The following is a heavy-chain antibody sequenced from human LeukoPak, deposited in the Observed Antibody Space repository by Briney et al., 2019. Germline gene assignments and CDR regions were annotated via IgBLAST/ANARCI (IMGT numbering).Heavy chain of an antibody. D-gene: IGHD4-17*01. Sequence: GRSLRLSCSASGFTFDDYAVSWFREAPGKGLEGVGFIRSKDFGGTPEYAASVRGRFTISRDDSKSIAYLQMNSLKTEDTAVYYCTRNTVTVHFDYWSQGTLVTVSS. CDR2: IRSKDFGGTP. J-gene: IGHJ4*02. CDR3: TRNTVTVHFDY. V-gene: IGHV3-49*03. CDR1: GFTFDDYA.